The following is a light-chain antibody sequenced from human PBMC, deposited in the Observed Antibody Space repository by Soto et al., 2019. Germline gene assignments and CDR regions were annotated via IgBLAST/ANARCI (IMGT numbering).Light chain of an antibody. CDR3: QQYDGSLT. J-gene: IGKJ4*01. Sequence: EIVLTQSPHTLFLSPGERASLSCRTSQTISSSYFAWYQQKPGQSPRLLVYAASIRAPGIPDRFSGSGSGADFTLPIRRLEPADLAVYYCQQYDGSLTFGGGTRVEIK. CDR2: AAS. CDR1: QTISSSY. V-gene: IGKV3-20*01.